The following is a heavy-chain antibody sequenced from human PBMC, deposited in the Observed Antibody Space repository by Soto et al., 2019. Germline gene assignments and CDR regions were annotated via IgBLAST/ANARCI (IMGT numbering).Heavy chain of an antibody. CDR3: ARVGEQWLVVSNYYYYGMDV. J-gene: IGHJ6*02. CDR2: ISSSSSTI. CDR1: GFTFSSYS. D-gene: IGHD6-19*01. Sequence: HPGGSLRLTCAASGFTFSSYSMNWVRQAPGKGLEWVSYISSSSSTIYYADSVKGRFTISRDNAKNSLYLQMNSLRDEDTAVYYCARVGEQWLVVSNYYYYGMDVWGQGTTVTVSS. V-gene: IGHV3-48*02.